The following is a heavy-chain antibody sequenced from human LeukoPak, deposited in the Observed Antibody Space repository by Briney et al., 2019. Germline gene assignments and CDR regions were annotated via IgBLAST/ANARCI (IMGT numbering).Heavy chain of an antibody. D-gene: IGHD3-22*01. CDR2: ISSSSSYI. J-gene: IGHJ1*01. CDR3: AKVPNSSAYYEYFQH. V-gene: IGHV3-21*01. CDR1: GFTLSSYS. Sequence: GGSLRLSCAASGFTLSSYSMNWVRQAPGKGLEWVSSISSSSSYIYYADSVKGRFTISRDNAKNSLYLQMNSLRAEDTAVYYCAKVPNSSAYYEYFQHWGQGTLVTVSS.